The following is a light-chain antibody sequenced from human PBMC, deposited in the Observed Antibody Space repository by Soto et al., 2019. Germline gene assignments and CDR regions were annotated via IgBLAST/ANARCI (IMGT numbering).Light chain of an antibody. CDR3: LLSYNAARV. CDR1: TGAVTSNHH. J-gene: IGLJ2*01. Sequence: QAVVTQEPSLTVSPGGTVTLTCGSSTGAVTSNHHPYWFQQKAGQAPRTLIYDTSNTHSWTPDRFSGSLLGDKAALTLSGAQPEDEAQYYCLLSYNAARVFGGGTKLTVL. CDR2: DTS. V-gene: IGLV7-46*01.